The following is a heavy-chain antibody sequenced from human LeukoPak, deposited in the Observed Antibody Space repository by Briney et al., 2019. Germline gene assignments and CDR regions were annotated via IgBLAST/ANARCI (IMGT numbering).Heavy chain of an antibody. Sequence: SVKVSCKASGGTFSSYTISWLRQAPGQGLEWMGRIIPILGIANYAQKFQGRVTITADKSTSTAYMELSSLRSEDTAVYYCARDPRTTRDWEDWGQGTLVTVSS. J-gene: IGHJ4*02. CDR3: ARDPRTTRDWED. D-gene: IGHD2/OR15-2a*01. CDR2: IIPILGIA. V-gene: IGHV1-69*04. CDR1: GGTFSSYT.